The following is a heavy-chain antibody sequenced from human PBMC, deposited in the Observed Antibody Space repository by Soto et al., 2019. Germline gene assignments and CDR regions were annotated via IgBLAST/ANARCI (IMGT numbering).Heavy chain of an antibody. Sequence: QVQLVQSGGGVGQPGWSLRLSCAASGVTFSSYGMHWVRQAPGKGLEWVAVIWYDGSNIYYADSVKGRFTISRDNATNTLYVQMHSMRAEDTAVYYHASGEDYCDYCDYLGQGTLFAFSS. CDR3: ASGEDYCDYCDY. V-gene: IGHV3-33*01. D-gene: IGHD4-17*01. CDR1: GVTFSSYG. CDR2: IWYDGSNI. J-gene: IGHJ4*02.